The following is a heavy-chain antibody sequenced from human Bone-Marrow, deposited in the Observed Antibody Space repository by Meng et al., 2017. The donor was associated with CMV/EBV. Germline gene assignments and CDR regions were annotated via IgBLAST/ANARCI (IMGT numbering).Heavy chain of an antibody. CDR3: ASSYSNYGYYYYGMDV. CDR2: IYSGGST. J-gene: IGHJ6*02. D-gene: IGHD4-11*01. Sequence: GESLKISCAASGFTFSSYEMNWVRQAPGKGLEWVSVIYSGGSTYYADSVKGRFTISRDNSKNTLYLQMNSLRAEDTAVYYCASSYSNYGYYYYGMDVWGQGTTVTVSS. CDR1: GFTFSSYE. V-gene: IGHV3-53*01.